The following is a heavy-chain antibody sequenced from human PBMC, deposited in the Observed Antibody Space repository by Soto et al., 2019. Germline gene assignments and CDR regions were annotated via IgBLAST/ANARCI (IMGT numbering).Heavy chain of an antibody. V-gene: IGHV3-23*01. J-gene: IGHJ4*02. CDR3: AKSTVHDYGDYATFDY. CDR1: GFTFSSYA. CDR2: ISGSGGST. D-gene: IGHD4-17*01. Sequence: GGSLRLSCAASGFTFSSYAMSWVRQAPGKGLEWVSAISGSGGSTYYADSVKGRFTISRDNSKNTLYLQMNSLRAEDTAVYYCAKSTVHDYGDYATFDYWGQGTLVTVSS.